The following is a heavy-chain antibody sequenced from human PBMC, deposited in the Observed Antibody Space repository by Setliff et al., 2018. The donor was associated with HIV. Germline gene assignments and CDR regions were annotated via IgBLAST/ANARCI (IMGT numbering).Heavy chain of an antibody. CDR3: GALYSSSSRGYYFHMDV. D-gene: IGHD6-6*01. V-gene: IGHV1-58*02. Sequence: SVNVSCKASGFTFGRSSMQWVRQARGQRLEWIGWLAVGSGDTSYAQRFHERVTITRDMSTNTAYMELSSLRSEDTAIYYCGALYSSSSRGYYFHMDVWGKGTTVTVSS. J-gene: IGHJ6*03. CDR2: LAVGSGDT. CDR1: GFTFGRSS.